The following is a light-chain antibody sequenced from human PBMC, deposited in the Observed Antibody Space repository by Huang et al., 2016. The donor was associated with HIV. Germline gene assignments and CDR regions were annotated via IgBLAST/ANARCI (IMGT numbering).Light chain of an antibody. CDR1: QGIMSY. CDR2: AAS. Sequence: DIQMTQSPSSLSASVGDRVTISCRASQGIMSYVSWYQQRPGRAPRLLISAASRLQGGVASRFIGTGSGTEFTLTISSLQPEDFATYYCQQSYSTPYTFGQGTKLEI. CDR3: QQSYSTPYT. V-gene: IGKV1-39*01. J-gene: IGKJ2*01.